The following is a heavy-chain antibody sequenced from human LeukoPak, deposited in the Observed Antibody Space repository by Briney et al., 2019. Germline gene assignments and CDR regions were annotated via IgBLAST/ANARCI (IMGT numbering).Heavy chain of an antibody. CDR3: ARSESAWAFDN. V-gene: IGHV3-30*02. Sequence: GGSLRLSCAASGFTFSSYGMHWVRRAPGKGLEWVSFIRYDGSTTYYADSVKGRFTISRDNSKRMLCLQMNSLRAEDTAVYYCARSESAWAFDNWGRGTLVTVSS. J-gene: IGHJ4*02. CDR2: IRYDGSTT. CDR1: GFTFSSYG. D-gene: IGHD3-3*01.